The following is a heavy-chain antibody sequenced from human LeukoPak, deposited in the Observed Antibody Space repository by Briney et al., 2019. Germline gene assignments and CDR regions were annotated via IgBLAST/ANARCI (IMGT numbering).Heavy chain of an antibody. CDR3: AKDIVLVPVPLGDY. D-gene: IGHD2-2*01. V-gene: IGHV3-11*01. CDR2: ISSSGSTI. Sequence: GGSLRLSCAASGFTFSDYYMSWIRQAPGKGLEWVSYISSSGSTIYYADSVKGRFTISRDNSKNTLYLQMNSLRAEDTAVYYCAKDIVLVPVPLGDYWGQGTLVTVSS. CDR1: GFTFSDYY. J-gene: IGHJ4*02.